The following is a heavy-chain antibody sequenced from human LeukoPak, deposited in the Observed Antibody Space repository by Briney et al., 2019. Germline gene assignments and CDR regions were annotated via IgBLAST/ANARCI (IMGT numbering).Heavy chain of an antibody. CDR2: ISYDGVNT. Sequence: GGSLRLSCAASGFTFSTYTMHWVRQAPGKGPEWVAVISYDGVNTNYADSVKGRFTFPRDNSKNTLYLQMNSLRAEDTAVYYCAREGELQGVSYFDYWGQGTLVTVSS. D-gene: IGHD1-7*01. V-gene: IGHV3-30*01. CDR3: AREGELQGVSYFDY. CDR1: GFTFSTYT. J-gene: IGHJ4*02.